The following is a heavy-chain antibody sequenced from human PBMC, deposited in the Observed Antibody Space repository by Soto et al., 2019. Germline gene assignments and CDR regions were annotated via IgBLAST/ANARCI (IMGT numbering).Heavy chain of an antibody. V-gene: IGHV1-2*02. CDR1: GYIFTDHL. J-gene: IGHJ4*02. CDR2: VHPDSGGT. D-gene: IGHD3-22*01. CDR3: ARGAQGFFPVSGIYFYFDH. Sequence: ASVTVSCKTSGYIFTDHLIHWVRQSPGRGLQWVGWVHPDSGGTNVAQAFQDRVTMTADTSITTAYMDLARLRPDDTAIFYCARGAQGFFPVSGIYFYFDHWGQGTPVTGSS.